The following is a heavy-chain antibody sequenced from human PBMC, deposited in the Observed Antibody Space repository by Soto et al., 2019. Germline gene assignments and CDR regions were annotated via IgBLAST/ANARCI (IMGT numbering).Heavy chain of an antibody. CDR3: ARNESSNIYGMDV. J-gene: IGHJ6*02. D-gene: IGHD6-6*01. CDR2: ISSSSFSI. V-gene: IGHV3-21*01. CDR1: GFTFSSYS. Sequence: EVQLVESGGGLVKPGGSLRLSCAASGFTFSSYSMNWVRQAPGKGLEWVSSISSSSFSINYADSVKGRFSISRDNAQNSLQRKMNNLRAEDTAVYYCARNESSNIYGMDVWGQGTTVTLSS.